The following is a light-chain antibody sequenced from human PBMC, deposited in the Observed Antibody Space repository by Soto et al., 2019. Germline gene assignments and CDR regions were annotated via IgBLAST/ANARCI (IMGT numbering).Light chain of an antibody. CDR3: QQYNNWPPAT. V-gene: IGKV3-15*01. CDR1: QRVSSN. CDR2: GAS. J-gene: IGKJ2*01. Sequence: EIVMTQSPATLSVSPGERATLSCRASQRVSSNLAWYQQKPGQAPRPLIDGASTRATGIPARFSGSGSGTEFPLTISRLQSEDFAVYYCQQYNNWPPATFGYGTKLEIK.